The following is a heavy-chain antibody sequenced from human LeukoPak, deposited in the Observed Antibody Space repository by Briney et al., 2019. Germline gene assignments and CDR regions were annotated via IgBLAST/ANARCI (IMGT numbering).Heavy chain of an antibody. CDR3: ARVGRNSGYDSLFDP. CDR2: IYYSGST. CDR1: GGSISSGGYY. Sequence: PSETLSLTCTVSGGSISSGGYYWSWIRQHPGMGLEWIGYIYYSGSTYYNPSLKSRVTISVDTSKNQFSLKLSSVTAADTAVYYCARVGRNSGYDSLFDPWGQGTLVTVSS. V-gene: IGHV4-31*03. J-gene: IGHJ5*02. D-gene: IGHD5-12*01.